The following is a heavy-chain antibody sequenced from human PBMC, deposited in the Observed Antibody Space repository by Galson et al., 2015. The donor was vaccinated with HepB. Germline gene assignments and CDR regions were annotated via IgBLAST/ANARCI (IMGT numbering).Heavy chain of an antibody. CDR3: TTDPGYRPYYYYGMDV. Sequence: SLRLSCAASGFTFSNAWMSWVRQAPGKGLEWVGRIKSKTDGGTTDYAAPVKGRFTISRDDSKNTLYLQMNSLKTEDTAVYYCTTDPGYRPYYYYGMDVWGQGTTVTVSS. CDR1: GFTFSNAW. D-gene: IGHD3-9*01. V-gene: IGHV3-15*01. J-gene: IGHJ6*02. CDR2: IKSKTDGGTT.